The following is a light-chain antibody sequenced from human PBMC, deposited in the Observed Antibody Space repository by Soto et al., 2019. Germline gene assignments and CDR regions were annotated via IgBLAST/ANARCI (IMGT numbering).Light chain of an antibody. V-gene: IGKV1-39*01. CDR3: QHSYSPPQT. J-gene: IGKJ1*01. CDR1: QSISSY. Sequence: DIQMTQSPSSLSASVGDRVTIACRASQSISSYLNWYQQKPGKAPKLLIYAASTLQSGVTSMFSGSASGTDFTLTISSLQPEDFAYYYCQHSYSPPQTFGQGTKVEI. CDR2: AAS.